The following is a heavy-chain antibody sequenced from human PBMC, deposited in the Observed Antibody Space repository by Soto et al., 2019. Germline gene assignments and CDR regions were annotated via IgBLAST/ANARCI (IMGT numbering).Heavy chain of an antibody. CDR2: IYYSGST. CDR3: ARVSRGLYYFYYMDV. CDR1: GGSISSYY. V-gene: IGHV4-59*08. J-gene: IGHJ6*03. Sequence: QVQLQESGPGLVKPSETLSLTCTVSGGSISSYYWSWIRQPPGKGLEWIGYIYYSGSTNYNSSLKSRVTISLDTSKNQFSLKLSSLTAADTAVYYCARVSRGLYYFYYMDVWGKGTTVTVSS.